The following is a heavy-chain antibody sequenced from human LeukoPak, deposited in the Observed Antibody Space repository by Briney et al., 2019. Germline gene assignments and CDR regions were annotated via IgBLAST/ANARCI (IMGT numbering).Heavy chain of an antibody. Sequence: PGGSLRLSCAGSGFTFSNYSINWVRQAPGKGLEWVSSISPSSHYIYYADSVRGRFTISRDNSKNTLYLQMNSLRAEDTAVYYCARGFYSASSFDYWGQGTLVTVSS. CDR3: ARGFYSASSFDY. V-gene: IGHV3-21*04. CDR1: GFTFSNYS. J-gene: IGHJ4*02. D-gene: IGHD2-21*01. CDR2: ISPSSHYI.